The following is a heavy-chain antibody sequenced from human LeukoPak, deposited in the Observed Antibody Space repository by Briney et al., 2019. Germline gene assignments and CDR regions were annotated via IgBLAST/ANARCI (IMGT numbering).Heavy chain of an antibody. CDR1: GGSISSSSYY. V-gene: IGHV4-39*01. Sequence: SETLSLTCTVSGGSISSSSYYWGWVRQPPGKGLEWIVSIYYSGSTYYNPSLKSRFTISVDTSKNQFSLKLSSVTAADTAVYYCARHSGYSYGYGFDYWGQGTLVTVSS. CDR2: IYYSGST. CDR3: ARHSGYSYGYGFDY. J-gene: IGHJ4*02. D-gene: IGHD5-18*01.